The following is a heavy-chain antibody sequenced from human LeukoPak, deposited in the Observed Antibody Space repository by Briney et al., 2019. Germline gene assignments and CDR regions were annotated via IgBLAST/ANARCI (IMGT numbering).Heavy chain of an antibody. CDR3: ARGVLARGSSGWYFDY. V-gene: IGHV3-64*01. D-gene: IGHD6-19*01. J-gene: IGHJ4*02. CDR2: ISSNGGST. Sequence: QPGGSLRLSCAVSRFTFSSYAMHWVRQAPGKGLEYVSAISSNGGSTYYANSVKGRFTISRDNSKNTLYLQMGSLRAEDMAVYYCARGVLARGSSGWYFDYWGQGTLVTVSS. CDR1: RFTFSSYA.